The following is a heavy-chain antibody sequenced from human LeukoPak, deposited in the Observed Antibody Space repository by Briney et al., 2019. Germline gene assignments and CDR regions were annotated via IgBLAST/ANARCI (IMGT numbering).Heavy chain of an antibody. D-gene: IGHD6-19*01. CDR1: GFTFSSYA. J-gene: IGHJ4*02. CDR3: AKGGYSSGWYRDYFDY. CDR2: ISGSGGST. V-gene: IGHV3-23*01. Sequence: RGSLRLSCAASGFTFSSYAMSWVRQAPGKGLEWVSAISGSGGSTYYADSVKGRFTISRDNSKNTLYLQMNSLRAEDTAVYYCAKGGYSSGWYRDYFDYWGQGTLVTVSS.